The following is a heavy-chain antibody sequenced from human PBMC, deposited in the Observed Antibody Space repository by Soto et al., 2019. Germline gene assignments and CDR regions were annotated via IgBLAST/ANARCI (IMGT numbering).Heavy chain of an antibody. J-gene: IGHJ4*02. Sequence: QVQLVQSGAEVKKPGASVKVSCKASGYTFTSYAMHWVRQAPGQRLEWMGWINAGNGNTKYSQKFQGRITITRDTSASTAYMELSSLRSEDTAVYYCEGGDSSSWYSLDYWGQGTLVTVSS. CDR2: INAGNGNT. CDR3: EGGDSSSWYSLDY. V-gene: IGHV1-3*01. D-gene: IGHD6-13*01. CDR1: GYTFTSYA.